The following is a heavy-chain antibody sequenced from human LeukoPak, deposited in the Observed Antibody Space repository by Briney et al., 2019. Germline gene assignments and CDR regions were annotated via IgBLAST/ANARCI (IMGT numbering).Heavy chain of an antibody. J-gene: IGHJ2*01. CDR3: ARQSCSGGSCYPKPYWYFDL. CDR1: GGSISSYY. V-gene: IGHV4-59*08. Sequence: SETLSLTCTVSGGSISSYYWSWIRQPPGKGLEWIGYIYYSGSTNYNPSLKSRVTISVDTSKNQFSLKLSSVTAADTAVYYCARQSCSGGSCYPKPYWYFDLWGRGTLVTVSS. CDR2: IYYSGST. D-gene: IGHD2-15*01.